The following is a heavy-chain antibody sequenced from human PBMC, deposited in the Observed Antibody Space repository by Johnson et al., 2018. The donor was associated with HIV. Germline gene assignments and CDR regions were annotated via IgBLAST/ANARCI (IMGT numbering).Heavy chain of an antibody. CDR2: ISTTGVST. CDR3: ARGIVEVQPRYRLLRDDVFDV. V-gene: IGHV3-64*07. CDR1: GFTFSQYA. J-gene: IGHJ3*01. Sequence: VQLVESGGGLVQPGESLRLSCVASGFTFSQYAMHWVRQAPGKGLEYVSAISTTGVSTYYADSVKGRFTISRDNAKNSRYLQMDSLGAKDTAVYYCARGIVEVQPRYRLLRDDVFDVWGQGTMVTVSS. D-gene: IGHD2-15*01.